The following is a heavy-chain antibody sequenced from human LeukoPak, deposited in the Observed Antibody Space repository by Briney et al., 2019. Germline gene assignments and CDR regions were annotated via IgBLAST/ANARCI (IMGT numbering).Heavy chain of an antibody. CDR3: ARHGHGAKFDY. D-gene: IGHD4-17*01. J-gene: IGHJ4*02. CDR2: ISYGGTT. CDR1: GGSVTSYGYY. V-gene: IGHV4-39*01. Sequence: SETLSLTCTVSGGSVTSYGYYWGWIRQPPGKGLVWIGSISYGGTTYFNPSLQSRVTISVDTSKNQFSLNLGSVTAADTALYYCARHGHGAKFDYWGQGTLVTVSS.